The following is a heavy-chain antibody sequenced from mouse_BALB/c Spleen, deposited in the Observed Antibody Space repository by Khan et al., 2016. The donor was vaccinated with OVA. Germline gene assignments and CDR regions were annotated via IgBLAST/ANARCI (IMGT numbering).Heavy chain of an antibody. J-gene: IGHJ3*01. V-gene: IGHV1S56*01. Sequence: QVQLQQSGPELVKPGALVKISCKASGYTFTNYDINWVRQRPGQGLEWIGWIYPGDDNINYNEKFKGKAALTADKSSSTAYMQLSSLTSESSAVYFCAISRFYTMITGWFTYWGQGTLVTVSA. D-gene: IGHD2-4*01. CDR2: IYPGDDNI. CDR3: AISRFYTMITGWFTY. CDR1: GYTFTNYD.